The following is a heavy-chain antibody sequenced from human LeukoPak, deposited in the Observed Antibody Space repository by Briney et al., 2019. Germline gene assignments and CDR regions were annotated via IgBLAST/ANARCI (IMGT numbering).Heavy chain of an antibody. D-gene: IGHD5-24*01. CDR1: AGSISSYY. J-gene: IGHJ4*02. CDR2: MYYSGRT. Sequence: SESLSPACTVPAGSISSYYWGWIRQPPGKGLEWNGYMYYSGRTNYNPALKSHFPISVDTPKIHCSLKLNSVTAADTAVYYCARRQGMATSCFDARGQGTLVTVSS. V-gene: IGHV4-59*08. CDR3: ARRQGMATSCFDA.